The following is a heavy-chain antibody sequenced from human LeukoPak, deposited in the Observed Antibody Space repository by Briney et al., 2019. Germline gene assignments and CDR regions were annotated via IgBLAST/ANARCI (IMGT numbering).Heavy chain of an antibody. J-gene: IGHJ6*03. D-gene: IGHD3-16*02. V-gene: IGHV4-39*01. Sequence: PSETLSLTCTVSGGSISRSSYYWGWIRQPPGKGLEWIGSIYYSGSTYYNPSLKSRVTISVDTSKNQFSLQLISVTAADTAVYYCARHVLSGPPGYMDVWGKGTAVTISS. CDR2: IYYSGST. CDR1: GGSISRSSYY. CDR3: ARHVLSGPPGYMDV.